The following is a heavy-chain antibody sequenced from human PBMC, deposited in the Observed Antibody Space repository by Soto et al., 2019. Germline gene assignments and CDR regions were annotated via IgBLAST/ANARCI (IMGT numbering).Heavy chain of an antibody. CDR1: GYTFTSYD. J-gene: IGHJ4*02. D-gene: IGHD1-1*01. V-gene: IGHV1-8*01. Sequence: QVQLVQSGAEVRKPGASVKVSCEASGYTFTSYDIYWVRQATGQGLEWMGWMNPNTGSSGYAQKFRGRVTMTSDASINTAHMELSSLRSEDTAVYYCARRAETNGWNGFGADKYYFDFWGQGTLVTVSS. CDR3: ARRAETNGWNGFGADKYYFDF. CDR2: MNPNTGSS.